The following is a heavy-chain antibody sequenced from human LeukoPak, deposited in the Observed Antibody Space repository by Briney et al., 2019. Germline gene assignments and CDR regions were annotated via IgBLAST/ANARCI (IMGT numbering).Heavy chain of an antibody. V-gene: IGHV3-21*01. CDR3: ARDLGYPNWFDP. CDR2: ISSSSSYI. J-gene: IGHJ5*02. D-gene: IGHD5-18*01. CDR1: GFTFSSYS. Sequence: GGSLRLSCAASGFTFSSYSMNWVRQAPGKGLEWVSSISSSSSYIYYADSVKGRFTIPRDNAKNSLYLQMNSLRAEDTAVYYCARDLGYPNWFDPWGQGTLVTVSS.